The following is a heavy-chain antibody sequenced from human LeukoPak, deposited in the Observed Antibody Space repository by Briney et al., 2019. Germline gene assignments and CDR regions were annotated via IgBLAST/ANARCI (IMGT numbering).Heavy chain of an antibody. V-gene: IGHV3-53*01. CDR2: IYSGGST. CDR1: GFTVSSNY. Sequence: PGGSLRLSCAASGFTVSSNYMSWDRQAPGKGLEWVSVIYSGGSTYYADSVKGRFTISRDNSKNTLYLQMNSLRAEDTAVYYCAREGHYDSSGGYFDYWGQGTLVTVSS. D-gene: IGHD3-22*01. CDR3: AREGHYDSSGGYFDY. J-gene: IGHJ4*02.